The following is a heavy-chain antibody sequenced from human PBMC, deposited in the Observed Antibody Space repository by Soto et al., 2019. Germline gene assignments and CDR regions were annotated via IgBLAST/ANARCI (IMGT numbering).Heavy chain of an antibody. V-gene: IGHV3-21*06. J-gene: IGHJ5*01. CDR3: ARSGVAALDS. D-gene: IGHD2-8*01. CDR2: ITSKSTYI. Sequence: EVQLVESGGGLVKPGGSLRLSSAASGFTFRDYSLNWVRQAPGKGLEWVSSITSKSTYIYYADSVKGRFTISRDNAKSSLYLQMDSLRADDTAVYFCARSGVAALDSWGQGTLVTVSS. CDR1: GFTFRDYS.